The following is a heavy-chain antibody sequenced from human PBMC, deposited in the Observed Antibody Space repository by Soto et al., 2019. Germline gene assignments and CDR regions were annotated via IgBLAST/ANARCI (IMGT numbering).Heavy chain of an antibody. Sequence: SLPIAVSGGSISSSNWWRWVSKTPGKGLEWIGEIYHSGSTYYNPSLKSRVTISVDTSKNQFSLKLSSVTAPDTAVYYCARGSYYYDSSGYYHYWGQGTLVTVSS. CDR2: IYHSGST. D-gene: IGHD3-22*01. V-gene: IGHV4-4*02. J-gene: IGHJ4*02. CDR1: GGSISSSNW. CDR3: ARGSYYYDSSGYYHY.